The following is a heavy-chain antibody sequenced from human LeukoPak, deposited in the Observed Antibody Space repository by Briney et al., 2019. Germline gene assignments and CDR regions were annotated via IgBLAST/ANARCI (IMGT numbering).Heavy chain of an antibody. D-gene: IGHD3-3*01. Sequence: GGSLRLSCAASGFTFGDYYMSWIRQAPGMGLEWVSYISSGGESTYYADSVEGRFTISRDNAENSLYLQMDSLRAEDTAVYYCARAGLYDFWSASIQTHDYYYYGMDVWGQGTTVTVSS. CDR2: ISSGGEST. CDR1: GFTFGDYY. CDR3: ARAGLYDFWSASIQTHDYYYYGMDV. J-gene: IGHJ6*02. V-gene: IGHV3-11*01.